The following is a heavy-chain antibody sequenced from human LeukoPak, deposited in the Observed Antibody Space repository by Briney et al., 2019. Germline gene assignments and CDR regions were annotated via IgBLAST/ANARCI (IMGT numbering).Heavy chain of an antibody. CDR1: GGSISSSSYY. J-gene: IGHJ4*02. CDR3: ARGTSDFWSGYRAPYYFDY. CDR2: IYYSGST. D-gene: IGHD3-3*01. Sequence: PSETLSLTCTVSGGSISSSSYYWGWIRQPPGKGLEWIGSIYYSGSTYYNPSLKSRVTISVDTSKNQFSLKLSSVTAADTAVYYCARGTSDFWSGYRAPYYFDYWGQGTLVTVSS. V-gene: IGHV4-39*07.